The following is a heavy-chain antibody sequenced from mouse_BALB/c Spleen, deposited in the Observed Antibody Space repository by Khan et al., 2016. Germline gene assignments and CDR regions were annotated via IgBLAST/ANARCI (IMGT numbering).Heavy chain of an antibody. J-gene: IGHJ3*01. CDR3: AKSPDDYCVGVAY. CDR2: IDPANGNT. V-gene: IGHV14-3*02. CDR1: GFNIKDTY. D-gene: IGHD2-4*01. Sequence: VQLKESGAELVKPGASVKLSCTASGFNIKDTYMHWVKQRPEQGLEWIGRIDPANGNTKYDPKFQGKATITADTSSNTAYLQLSSLTSEDTAVYYCAKSPDDYCVGVAYWGQGTLVTVSA.